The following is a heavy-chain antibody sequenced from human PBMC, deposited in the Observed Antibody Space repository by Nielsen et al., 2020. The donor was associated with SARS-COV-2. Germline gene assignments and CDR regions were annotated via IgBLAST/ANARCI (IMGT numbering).Heavy chain of an antibody. V-gene: IGHV4-4*02. D-gene: IGHD3-3*01. CDR3: ARMIGYSTSSDS. CDR2: IYHGGST. CDR1: GGSITSHTW. Sequence: SETLSLTCTVSGGSITSHTWWSWVRQPPGKGLEWIGQIYHGGSTNYNPSLRSRVAISVDKSNNQFSLKLTSVTTADTAVYYCARMIGYSTSSDSWGQGTLVTVSS. J-gene: IGHJ4*02.